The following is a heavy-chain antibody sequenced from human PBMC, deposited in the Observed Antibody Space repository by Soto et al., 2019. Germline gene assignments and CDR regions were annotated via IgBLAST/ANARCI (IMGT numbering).Heavy chain of an antibody. D-gene: IGHD2-15*01. V-gene: IGHV3-30*18. J-gene: IGHJ4*02. Sequence: QVQLVESGGGVAQPGRSLRLSCAASGFTFSSYGMHWVRQAPGKGLEWVAVMSWDGSDEFYEETVKGRFTVSRDNSRNTLYLQMNRLRPEDTAVYYCAKEGCSGGTCYGFDYWGQGTLVIVSS. CDR2: MSWDGSDE. CDR1: GFTFSSYG. CDR3: AKEGCSGGTCYGFDY.